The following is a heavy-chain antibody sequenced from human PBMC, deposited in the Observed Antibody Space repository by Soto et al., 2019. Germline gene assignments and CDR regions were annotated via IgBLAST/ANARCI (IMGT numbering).Heavy chain of an antibody. CDR3: AKPMTTATVYYFDN. D-gene: IGHD4-17*01. CDR2: ISSDGNIK. Sequence: QVQLVESGGGVVQPGRSLRLSCAASGFTFRNYGIHWVRQAPGKGLEWVAVISSDGNIKQYADSVKGRFTISRDNSKNTVYLQINSLRADDTAVYHCAKPMTTATVYYFDNWGQGTLVTVSS. J-gene: IGHJ4*02. V-gene: IGHV3-30*18. CDR1: GFTFRNYG.